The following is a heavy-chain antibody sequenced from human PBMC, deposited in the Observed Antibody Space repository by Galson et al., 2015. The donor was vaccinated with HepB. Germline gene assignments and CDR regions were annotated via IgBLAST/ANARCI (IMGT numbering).Heavy chain of an antibody. CDR2: TRRKTNGGTT. Sequence: SLRLSCAASGFTFGDYAMNWFRQAPGKGLEWVGITRRKTNGGTTEYAASVKGRFTISKDDSKSIAYLQMNSLKTEDTAVYYCTRGRYDFWSGYYPAFDIWGQGTMVTVSS. V-gene: IGHV3-49*03. D-gene: IGHD3-3*01. CDR1: GFTFGDYA. CDR3: TRGRYDFWSGYYPAFDI. J-gene: IGHJ3*02.